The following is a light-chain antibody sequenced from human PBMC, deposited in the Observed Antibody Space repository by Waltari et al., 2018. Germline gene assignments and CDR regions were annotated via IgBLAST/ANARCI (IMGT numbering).Light chain of an antibody. CDR1: QSVLYSSNNKNY. Sequence: DIVMTQSPDSLAVSLGERATINCKSSQSVLYSSNNKNYLAWYQQKPGQPPKLLIYWASTRESGVPDRFSGSWSGTDFTLTISSLQAEDVAVYYCQQYYSTPLTFGGVTKVEIK. V-gene: IGKV4-1*01. J-gene: IGKJ4*01. CDR3: QQYYSTPLT. CDR2: WAS.